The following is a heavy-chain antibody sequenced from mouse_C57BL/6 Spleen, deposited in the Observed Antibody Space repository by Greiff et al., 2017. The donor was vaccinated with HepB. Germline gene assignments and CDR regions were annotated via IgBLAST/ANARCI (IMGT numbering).Heavy chain of an antibody. J-gene: IGHJ4*01. V-gene: IGHV1-82*01. CDR2: IYPGDGDT. Sequence: VQLQQSGPELVKPGASVKISCKASGYAFSSSWMNWVKQRPGKGLEWIGRIYPGDGDTNYNGKFKGKATLTADKSSGTAYMQLSSLTSEDSAVYFCARETTVVAYYYAMDYWGQGTSVTVSS. CDR3: ARETTVVAYYYAMDY. CDR1: GYAFSSSW. D-gene: IGHD1-1*01.